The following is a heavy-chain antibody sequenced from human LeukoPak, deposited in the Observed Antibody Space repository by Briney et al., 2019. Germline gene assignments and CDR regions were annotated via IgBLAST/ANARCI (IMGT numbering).Heavy chain of an antibody. CDR3: AKESSGGWYFDY. V-gene: IGHV3-30-3*01. CDR2: ISYDGSNK. J-gene: IGHJ4*02. D-gene: IGHD6-19*01. Sequence: GGSLRLSCAASGFTFSSYAMHWVRQAPGKGLEWVAVISYDGSNKYYADSVKGRFTISRDNSKNTLYLQMNSLRAEDTAVYYCAKESSGGWYFDYWGQGTPVTVSS. CDR1: GFTFSSYA.